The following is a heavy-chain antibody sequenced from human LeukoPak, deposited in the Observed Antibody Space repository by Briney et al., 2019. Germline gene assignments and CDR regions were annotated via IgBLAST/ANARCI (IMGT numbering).Heavy chain of an antibody. J-gene: IGHJ4*02. V-gene: IGHV3-33*01. Sequence: GGSLRLSCAASGFTFSSYGMHWVRQAPGKGLEWVAVIWYDGSNKYYADSVKGRFTISRDDSKNTLYLQMNSLRAEDTAVYYCARLGGWYGYWGQGTLSPSPQ. CDR1: GFTFSSYG. D-gene: IGHD6-19*01. CDR3: ARLGGWYGY. CDR2: IWYDGSNK.